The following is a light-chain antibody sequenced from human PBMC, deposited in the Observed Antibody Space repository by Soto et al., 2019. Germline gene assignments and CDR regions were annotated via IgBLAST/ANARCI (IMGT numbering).Light chain of an antibody. CDR1: QRITGW. CDR3: QQYDNDST. Sequence: DIQMTRSPSTLSASVLDILSISFRASQRITGWLAWYQQKPGKGPQLLIYDASSLESGVPSRFSGSGSGTEFTLTISNLQTDDFATYYCQQYDNDSTFGQGTKVDIK. J-gene: IGKJ1*01. V-gene: IGKV1-5*01. CDR2: DAS.